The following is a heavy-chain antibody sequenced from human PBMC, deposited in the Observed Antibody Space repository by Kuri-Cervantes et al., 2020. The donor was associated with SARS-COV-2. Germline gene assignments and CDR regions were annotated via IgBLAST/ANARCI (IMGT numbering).Heavy chain of an antibody. CDR3: ARGGPIAVAGYYYYGMDV. CDR1: GYTLTELS. D-gene: IGHD6-19*01. CDR2: IIPIFGTA. V-gene: IGHV1-69*13. Sequence: SVKVSCKVSGYTLTELSVHWVRQAPGQGLEWMGGIIPIFGTANYAQKFQGRVTITADESTSTAYMELSSLRSEDTAVYYCARGGPIAVAGYYYYGMDVWGQGTTVTVSS. J-gene: IGHJ6*02.